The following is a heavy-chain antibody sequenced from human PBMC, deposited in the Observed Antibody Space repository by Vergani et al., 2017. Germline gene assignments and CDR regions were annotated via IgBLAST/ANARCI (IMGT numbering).Heavy chain of an antibody. V-gene: IGHV3-23*01. CDR2: ISGSGDRA. D-gene: IGHD3-9*01. CDR1: GFTFTSYA. CDR3: ARETDTGSSVSYNYYAMDV. J-gene: IGHJ6*02. Sequence: EVQLLESGGGLGQPGGSLKLSCAASGFTFTSYAMSWVRQAPGKGLEWVSTISGSGDRAYYADSVKGRFAISRDNTKNTLYLQMNSLRAEDTAVYYCARETDTGSSVSYNYYAMDVWGQGTTVSVSS.